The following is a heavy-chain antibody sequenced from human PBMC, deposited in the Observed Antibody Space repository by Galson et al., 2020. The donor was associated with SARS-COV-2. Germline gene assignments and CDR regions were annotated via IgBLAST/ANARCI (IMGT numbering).Heavy chain of an antibody. V-gene: IGHV3-23*01. CDR1: GFSFFTYT. J-gene: IGHJ3*02. Sequence: GGSLRLSCAASGFSFFTYTMSWVRQSPGKGLEWVSAIGPGCTTTHYTDSVKGRFTVSRDNSKNTLYLQMNSLRAEDTAVYYCAKDRGYYSGIDAFDIWGRGTMVTVSS. CDR3: AKDRGYYSGIDAFDI. CDR2: IGPGCTTT. D-gene: IGHD3-22*01.